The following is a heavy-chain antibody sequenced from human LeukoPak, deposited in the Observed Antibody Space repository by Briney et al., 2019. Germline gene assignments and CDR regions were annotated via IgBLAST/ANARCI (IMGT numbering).Heavy chain of an antibody. D-gene: IGHD3-16*01. V-gene: IGHV4-59*08. CDR1: GGSISSPY. Sequence: SETLSLTCTVSGGSISSPYWSWIRQPPGKGLEWIGYIYNSGSTNYNPSLKSRVTISLDTSKNQFSLKLTSVTAADTAVYFCARDDYGVFDAFAVWGQGTVVTVSS. CDR2: IYNSGST. J-gene: IGHJ3*01. CDR3: ARDDYGVFDAFAV.